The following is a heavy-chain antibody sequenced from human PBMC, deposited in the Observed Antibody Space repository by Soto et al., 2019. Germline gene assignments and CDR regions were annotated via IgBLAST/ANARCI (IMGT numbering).Heavy chain of an antibody. CDR1: GSSFSNFY. J-gene: IGHJ4*02. D-gene: IGHD3-10*01. CDR2: IYTSGAT. CDR3: ARGGIQLSYAFDH. V-gene: IGHV4-4*07. Sequence: SETLSLTCSVSGSSFSNFYLSWIRQPAGKGLEWIGRIYTSGATSYNPSLKSRVTMSVDTSQTQMSLNLTSVTAADTAVYYCARGGIQLSYAFDHWGQGILVTVSS.